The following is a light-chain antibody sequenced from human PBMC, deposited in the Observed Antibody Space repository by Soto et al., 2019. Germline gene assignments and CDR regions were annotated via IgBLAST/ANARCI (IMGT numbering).Light chain of an antibody. V-gene: IGLV2-23*01. J-gene: IGLJ3*02. Sequence: QSALTQPASVSGSPGQSITFSCTGTSSDLGTYNLVSWYQHYPGKAPKLIIYEGSKRPSGVSNRFSGSKSGNTASLTISGLQAEDDADYYCCSYASSSTWVFGGGTKLTVL. CDR2: EGS. CDR1: SSDLGTYNL. CDR3: CSYASSSTWV.